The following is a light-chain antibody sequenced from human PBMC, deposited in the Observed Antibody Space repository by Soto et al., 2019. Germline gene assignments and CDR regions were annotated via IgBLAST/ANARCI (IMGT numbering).Light chain of an antibody. J-gene: IGKJ1*01. CDR2: AAS. V-gene: IGKV1-39*01. CDR1: QSISNH. Sequence: IQITQSPSSLSASVADRVIITCRASQSISNHLNWYQQKPGKAPKLLIFAASSLQSGVPSRFSGSGSGTDFTLTISCLQSEDFATYYCQQYYSYPPTFGQGTKVDIK. CDR3: QQYYSYPPT.